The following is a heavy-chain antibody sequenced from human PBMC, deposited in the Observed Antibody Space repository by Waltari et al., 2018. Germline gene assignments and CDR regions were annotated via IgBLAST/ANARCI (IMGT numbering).Heavy chain of an antibody. CDR1: GGSISSSSYY. CDR3: ARGFYYDSSGYYYVFNYFDY. V-gene: IGHV4-39*07. J-gene: IGHJ4*02. Sequence: QLQLQESGPGLVKPSETLSLTCTVSGGSISSSSYYWGWIRQPPGKGREWIGSIYYRGSTDYNPSLKSRVTISVDTSKNQFSLKLSSVTAADTAVYYCARGFYYDSSGYYYVFNYFDYWGQGTLVTVSS. D-gene: IGHD3-22*01. CDR2: IYYRGST.